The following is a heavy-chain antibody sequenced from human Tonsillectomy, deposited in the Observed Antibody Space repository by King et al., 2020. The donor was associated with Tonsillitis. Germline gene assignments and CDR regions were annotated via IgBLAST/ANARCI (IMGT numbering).Heavy chain of an antibody. CDR2: SSGCGGST. CDR3: AKELGDEVGDGFDI. V-gene: IGHV3-23*04. CDR1: GFPFNNYD. J-gene: IGHJ3*02. Sequence: VQLVESGGGLVQPGGSLRLSCAASGFPFNNYDMSWVRQPPGKGLEWVAASSGCGGSTYYAVSVKGRFTISRDNSKNTQYLQMNSLRVEDTAVYYCAKELGDEVGDGFDIWGQGTMVTVSS. D-gene: IGHD1-26*01.